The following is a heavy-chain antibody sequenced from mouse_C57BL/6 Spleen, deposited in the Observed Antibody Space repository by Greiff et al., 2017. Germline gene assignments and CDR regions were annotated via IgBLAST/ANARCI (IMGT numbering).Heavy chain of an antibody. CDR3: ARRGYGSSMDY. V-gene: IGHV1-42*01. CDR1: GYSFTGYY. J-gene: IGHJ4*01. D-gene: IGHD1-1*01. CDR2: INHSTGGT. Sequence: EVQLQQSGPELVKPGASVKISCKASGYSFTGYYMNWVKQSPEKSLEWIGEINHSTGGTTYNQKFKAKATLTVDKSSSTAYMQLKSLTSEDSAVYYCARRGYGSSMDYWGQGTSVTVSS.